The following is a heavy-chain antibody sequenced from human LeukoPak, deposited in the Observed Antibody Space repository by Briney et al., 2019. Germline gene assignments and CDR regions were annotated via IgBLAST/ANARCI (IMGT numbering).Heavy chain of an antibody. J-gene: IGHJ6*02. CDR3: ATAFSIWFGELKV. V-gene: IGHV1-24*01. D-gene: IGHD3-10*01. Sequence: ASVKVSCKVSGYTLTELSMHWVRQAPGKGLEWMGGFDPEGGETIYAQKFQGRVTMTEDTSTDTAYMELSSLRSEDTAVYYCATAFSIWFGELKVWGQGTTVTVSS. CDR1: GYTLTELS. CDR2: FDPEGGET.